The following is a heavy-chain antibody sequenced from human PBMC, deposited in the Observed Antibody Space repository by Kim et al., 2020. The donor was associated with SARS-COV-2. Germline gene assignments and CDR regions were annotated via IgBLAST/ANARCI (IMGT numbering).Heavy chain of an antibody. Sequence: NPSLKCRVTISVEPSKNQFSLKRSSVTAADTAVYYCARTTSYENWFDPWGQGTLVTVSS. D-gene: IGHD5-18*01. CDR3: ARTTSYENWFDP. V-gene: IGHV4-34*01. J-gene: IGHJ5*02.